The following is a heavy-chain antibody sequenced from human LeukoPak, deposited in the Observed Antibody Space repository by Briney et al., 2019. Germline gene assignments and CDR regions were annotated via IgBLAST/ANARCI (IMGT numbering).Heavy chain of an antibody. CDR3: ARKTVMVAAPFDY. V-gene: IGHV3-21*01. CDR2: ISSYSDYI. D-gene: IGHD2-15*01. J-gene: IGHJ4*02. Sequence: PGGSLRLSCTASGFTFMNYNMDWVRQAPGKGLEWVSSISSYSDYIDYADSVKGRFTISRDNAKNSLYLEMTSLRADDTAIYYRARKTVMVAAPFDYWGQGTLVTVSS. CDR1: GFTFMNYN.